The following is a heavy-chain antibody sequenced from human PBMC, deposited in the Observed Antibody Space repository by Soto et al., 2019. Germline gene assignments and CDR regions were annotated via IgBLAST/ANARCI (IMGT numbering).Heavy chain of an antibody. D-gene: IGHD5-12*01. CDR3: ARDPSHSGYSY. CDR2: ISYDGSNK. CDR1: GFTFSSYA. V-gene: IGHV3-30-3*01. Sequence: QVQLVESGGGVVQPGRSLRLSCAASGFTFSSYAMHWVRQAPGKGLEWVAVISYDGSNKYYADSVKGRFTISRDNSKNTLYLQMNSLRAEDTAVYYCARDPSHSGYSYWGQGTLVTVSS. J-gene: IGHJ4*02.